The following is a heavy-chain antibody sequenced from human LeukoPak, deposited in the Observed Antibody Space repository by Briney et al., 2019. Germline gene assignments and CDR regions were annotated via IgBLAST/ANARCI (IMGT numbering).Heavy chain of an antibody. V-gene: IGHV3-7*01. CDR3: ARGRIAVAGTYIPSNWGPQLYYMDV. D-gene: IGHD6-19*01. Sequence: GGSLRLSCAASGFTFSSYWMSWVRQAPGKGLEWVANIKQDGSEKYYVDSVKGRFTISRDSAENSLYLQMNSLRAEDTAVYYCARGRIAVAGTYIPSNWGPQLYYMDVWGKGTTVTVSS. CDR1: GFTFSSYW. J-gene: IGHJ6*03. CDR2: IKQDGSEK.